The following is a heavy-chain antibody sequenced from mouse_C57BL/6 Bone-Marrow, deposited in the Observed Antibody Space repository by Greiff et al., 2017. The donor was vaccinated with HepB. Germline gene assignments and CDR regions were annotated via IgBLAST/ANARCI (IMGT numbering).Heavy chain of an antibody. D-gene: IGHD1-1*01. CDR1: GFTFSSYA. V-gene: IGHV5-4*01. Sequence: EVKLMESGGGLVKPGGSLKLSCAASGFTFSSYAMSWVRQTPEKRLEWVATISDGGSYTYYPDNVKGRFTISRDNDKNNLYLQMSHLKSEDTAMYYCARDRAYYYGSSWFAYWGQGTLVTVSA. CDR2: ISDGGSYT. CDR3: ARDRAYYYGSSWFAY. J-gene: IGHJ3*01.